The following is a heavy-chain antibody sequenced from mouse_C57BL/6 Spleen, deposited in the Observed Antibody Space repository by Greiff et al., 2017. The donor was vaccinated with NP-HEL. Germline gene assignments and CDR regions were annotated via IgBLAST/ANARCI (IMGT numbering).Heavy chain of an antibody. Sequence: VQLQQSGAELMKPGASVKLSCKATGYTFTGYWIEWVKQRPGHGLEWIGEILPGSGSTNHNEKFKGKATFTADTSSNTAYMQLSSLTTEDSAIYYCARGRTGRGPYYFDYWGQGTTLTVSS. D-gene: IGHD4-1*01. J-gene: IGHJ2*01. CDR2: ILPGSGST. CDR1: GYTFTGYW. V-gene: IGHV1-9*01. CDR3: ARGRTGRGPYYFDY.